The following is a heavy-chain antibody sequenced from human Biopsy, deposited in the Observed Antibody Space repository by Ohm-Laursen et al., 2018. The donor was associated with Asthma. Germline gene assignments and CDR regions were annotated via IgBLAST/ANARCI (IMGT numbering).Heavy chain of an antibody. V-gene: IGHV3-7*01. Sequence: LSLTCATSGFTFGDYWMSWVRQVPGKGLEWVANIKHDGTEKNHVDSLKGRFTISRDNAKNSLYLQMNSLRAEDTAVYYCARTFHFWSPYHAEHYQLWGQGTLVTVPS. CDR1: GFTFGDYW. CDR2: IKHDGTEK. J-gene: IGHJ1*01. CDR3: ARTFHFWSPYHAEHYQL. D-gene: IGHD3-3*02.